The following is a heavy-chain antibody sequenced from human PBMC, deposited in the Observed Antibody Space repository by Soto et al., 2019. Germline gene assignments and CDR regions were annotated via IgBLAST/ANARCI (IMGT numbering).Heavy chain of an antibody. J-gene: IGHJ4*02. D-gene: IGHD6-19*01. V-gene: IGHV1-18*01. Sequence: QVQLVQSRAEVKKPGASVKVSCKASGYTFTSYAISWVRQAPGQGLEWMRWVNAYNGNTNYAQKCQVRVTMTTDTATSTAYMELRSLRSAVTAVYYCAREAVSGRTGFDYWGQGTLVTVSS. CDR1: GYTFTSYA. CDR3: AREAVSGRTGFDY. CDR2: VNAYNGNT.